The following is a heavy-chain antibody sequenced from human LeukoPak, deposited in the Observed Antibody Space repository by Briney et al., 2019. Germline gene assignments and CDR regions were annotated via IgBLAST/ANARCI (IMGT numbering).Heavy chain of an antibody. V-gene: IGHV5-51*01. CDR2: IYPDDSDT. CDR1: GYTFSNYW. CDR3: ARKISGSYYGLDY. D-gene: IGHD1-26*01. Sequence: GESLKISCKVSGYTFSNYWLGWVRQMPGKGLEWMGIIYPDDSDTRYSPSFQGQVTISVDKSIITAYLRWSSLRASDTAMYYCARKISGSYYGLDYWGQGTLVTVSS. J-gene: IGHJ4*02.